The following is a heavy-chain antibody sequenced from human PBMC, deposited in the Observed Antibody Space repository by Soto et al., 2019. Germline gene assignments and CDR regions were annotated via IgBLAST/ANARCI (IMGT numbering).Heavy chain of an antibody. Sequence: QVQLVQSGAEVKKPGSSVTVSCKASGGTFGNSAISWVRQAPGQGLEWMGGIIPIFPTPDYAQKFQGRVRITADESTTTGYMELTGLRAEAPAVYYCAGDKARQHLGGKYLYGRDVWGQGTPVTVSS. J-gene: IGHJ6*02. D-gene: IGHD6-6*01. CDR1: GGTFGNSA. CDR2: IIPIFPTP. V-gene: IGHV1-69*12. CDR3: AGDKARQHLGGKYLYGRDV.